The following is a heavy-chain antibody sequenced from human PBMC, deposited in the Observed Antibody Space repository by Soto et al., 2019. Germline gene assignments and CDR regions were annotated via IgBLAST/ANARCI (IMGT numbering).Heavy chain of an antibody. J-gene: IGHJ4*02. CDR3: ARDYDYVWGSYRDYYFDY. CDR2: ISAYNGNT. V-gene: IGHV1-18*04. Sequence: GASVKVSCKASGYTFTSYGISWVRQAPGQGLEWMGWISAYNGNTNYAQKLQGRFTMTTDTSTSTAYMELRSLRSDDTAVYYCARDYDYVWGSYRDYYFDYWGQGTLVTVSS. CDR1: GYTFTSYG. D-gene: IGHD3-16*02.